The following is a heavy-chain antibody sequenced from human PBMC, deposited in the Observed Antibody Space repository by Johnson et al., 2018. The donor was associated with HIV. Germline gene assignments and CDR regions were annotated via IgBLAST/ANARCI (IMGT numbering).Heavy chain of an antibody. CDR2: ISYDASNK. CDR3: ARDGGSTRGYAFDI. J-gene: IGHJ3*02. V-gene: IGHV3-30*04. D-gene: IGHD1-26*01. CDR1: GFTFSSYA. Sequence: QVQLVESGGGVVQPGRSLRLSCAASGFTFSSYAMHWVRQAPGKGLEWVAVISYDASNKYYADSVKGRFTISRDNSKNTLYLQMNSVRAEDTAGYYCARDGGSTRGYAFDIWGQGTRVTVSS.